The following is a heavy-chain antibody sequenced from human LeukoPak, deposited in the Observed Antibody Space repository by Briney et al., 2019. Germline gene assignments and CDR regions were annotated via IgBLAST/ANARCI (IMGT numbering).Heavy chain of an antibody. J-gene: IGHJ6*02. CDR3: AKDYRDGLYYDILTGYSDV. V-gene: IGHV3-30-3*01. Sequence: GGSLRLSCAASGFTFSSYAMHWVRQAPGKGLEWVAVISYDGSNKYYADSVKGRFTISRDNSKNTLYLQMNSLRAEDTAVYYCAKDYRDGLYYDILTGYSDVWGQGTTVTVSS. D-gene: IGHD3-9*01. CDR1: GFTFSSYA. CDR2: ISYDGSNK.